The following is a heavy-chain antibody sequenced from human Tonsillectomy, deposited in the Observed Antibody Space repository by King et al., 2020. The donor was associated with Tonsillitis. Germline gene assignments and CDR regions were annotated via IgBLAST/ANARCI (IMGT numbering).Heavy chain of an antibody. V-gene: IGHV3-30*04. D-gene: IGHD2-8*01. Sequence: VQLVESGGGVVQPGRSLRLSCVASGFTFSNYAMHWVRQAPGKGLEWVAIISDDGSNKYYADSVKGRFTISRDNSKNTLYLQMNSLRAEDTSVYYCATLPYDTNGPLCLFFDLGGRRPLFTVS. CDR2: ISDDGSNK. CDR3: ATLPYDTNGPLCLFFDL. J-gene: IGHJ2*01. CDR1: GFTFSNYA.